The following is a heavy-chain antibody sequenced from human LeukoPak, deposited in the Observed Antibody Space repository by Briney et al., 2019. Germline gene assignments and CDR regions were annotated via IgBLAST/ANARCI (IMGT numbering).Heavy chain of an antibody. CDR2: INPNSGGT. CDR1: GCTFTGYY. V-gene: IGHV1-2*02. J-gene: IGHJ5*02. D-gene: IGHD2-2*01. CDR3: ARVGHGGYCSSTSCSEFDP. Sequence: GASVKVSCKASGCTFTGYYMHWVRQAPGQGLEWMGWINPNSGGTNYAQKFQGRVTMTRDTSISTAYMELSRLRSDDTAVYYCARVGHGGYCSSTSCSEFDPWGQGTLVTVSS.